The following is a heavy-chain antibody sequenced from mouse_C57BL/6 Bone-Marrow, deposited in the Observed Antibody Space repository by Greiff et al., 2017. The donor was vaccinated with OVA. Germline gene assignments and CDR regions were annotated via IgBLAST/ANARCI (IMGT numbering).Heavy chain of an antibody. D-gene: IGHD1-1*01. V-gene: IGHV1-82*01. CDR1: GYAFSSSW. CDR3: ARDYYGSSSDY. CDR2: IYPGDGDT. J-gene: IGHJ4*01. Sequence: QVQLKHSGPELVKPGASVKISCKASGYAFSSSWMNWVKQRPGKGLEWIRRIYPGDGDTNYNGKFKGKATLTADKSSSTAYMQLSSLTSEDSAVYFCARDYYGSSSDYWGQGTSVTVSS.